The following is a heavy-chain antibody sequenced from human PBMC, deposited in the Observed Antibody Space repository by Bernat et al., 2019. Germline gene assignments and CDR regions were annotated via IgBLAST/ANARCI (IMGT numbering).Heavy chain of an antibody. D-gene: IGHD1-26*01. CDR2: ISGRGGST. J-gene: IGHJ6*02. V-gene: IGHV3-23*01. CDR3: AKEGWGAV. CDR1: GFTFSSYA. Sequence: EVQLLESGGGLVQPGGSLRLSCAASGFTFSSYAMSWVRQAPGKGLEWVSAISGRGGSTYYADSVKGRLTISRDNPKNRLYLQMNSLGAEDTAVYYCAKEGWGAVWGQGTTVTVSS.